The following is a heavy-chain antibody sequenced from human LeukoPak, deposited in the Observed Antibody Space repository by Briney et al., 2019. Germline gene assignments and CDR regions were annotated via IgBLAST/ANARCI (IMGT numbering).Heavy chain of an antibody. J-gene: IGHJ4*02. V-gene: IGHV4-39*01. CDR3: ATNEWSGYYFEY. CDR1: GFTFSSHS. Sequence: GSLRLSCTASGFTFSSHSMNWIRRPPGKGLEWIGSIYSSGSTYYNPSLKSRVTISVDTSKNQFSLKLSSVTAADTAVYYCATNEWSGYYFEYWGQGTLVPVSS. CDR2: IYSSGST. D-gene: IGHD3-3*01.